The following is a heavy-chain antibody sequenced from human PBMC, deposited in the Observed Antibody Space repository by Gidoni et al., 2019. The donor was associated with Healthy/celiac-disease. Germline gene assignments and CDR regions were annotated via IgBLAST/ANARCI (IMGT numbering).Heavy chain of an antibody. CDR1: GGSISSSSYY. V-gene: IGHV4-39*01. CDR3: ASRPGYSSGWYWDY. D-gene: IGHD6-19*01. Sequence: QLQLQESGPGLVKPSETLSLTCTVSGGSISSSSYYWCWIRQPPGKGLEWIGSIYYSGSTYYNPSLKSRVTISVDTSKNQFSLKLSSVTAADTAVYYCASRPGYSSGWYWDYWGQGTLVTVSS. CDR2: IYYSGST. J-gene: IGHJ4*02.